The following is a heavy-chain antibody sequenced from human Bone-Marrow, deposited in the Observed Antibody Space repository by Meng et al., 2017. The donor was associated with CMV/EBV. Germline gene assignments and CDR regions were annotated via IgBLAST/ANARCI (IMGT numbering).Heavy chain of an antibody. CDR3: AREGYCSSTSCYTNWFDP. Sequence: SETLSLTCAVYGGSFSGYYWSWIRQPPGKGLEWIGEINHSGSTNYNPSLKSRVTISVDTSKNQFSLKLSSVTAADTAVYYCAREGYCSSTSCYTNWFDPWGQGARVTVSS. CDR2: INHSGST. D-gene: IGHD2-2*02. J-gene: IGHJ5*02. V-gene: IGHV4-34*01. CDR1: GGSFSGYY.